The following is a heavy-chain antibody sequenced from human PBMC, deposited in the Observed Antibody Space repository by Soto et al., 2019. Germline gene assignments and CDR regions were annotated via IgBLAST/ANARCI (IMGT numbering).Heavy chain of an antibody. CDR1: GGSISSSNW. CDR2: IYHSGST. Sequence: QAQLQESGPGLVKPSGTLSLTCAVSGGSISSSNWWSWVRQPPGKVLEWIGEIYHSGSTNYNPSLKSRVTISVDKSKSQFSLKLGSVTAADTAVYYCARDRVEDSRGWYPRFDDWGQGTLVTVSS. CDR3: ARDRVEDSRGWYPRFDD. D-gene: IGHD6-19*01. V-gene: IGHV4-4*02. J-gene: IGHJ4*02.